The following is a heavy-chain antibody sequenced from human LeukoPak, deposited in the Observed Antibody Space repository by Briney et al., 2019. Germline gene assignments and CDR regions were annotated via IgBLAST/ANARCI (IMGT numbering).Heavy chain of an antibody. J-gene: IGHJ4*02. CDR1: GVTFRSYS. V-gene: IGHV3-21*01. D-gene: IGHD5-12*01. CDR2: ISSSSSYI. CDR3: ARDIVTAMVDY. Sequence: GGSLRLSCVACGVTFRSYSMNWVRQAPGKGLEWVSSISSSSSYIYYADSVKGRFTISRDNAKNSLYLQMSSLRADDTAVYYCARDIVTAMVDYWGQGTLVTVSS.